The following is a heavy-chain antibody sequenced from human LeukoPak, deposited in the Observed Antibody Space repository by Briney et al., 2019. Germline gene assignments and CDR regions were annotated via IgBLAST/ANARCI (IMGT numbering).Heavy chain of an antibody. CDR2: ISPFNDNT. Sequence: ASVKVSCKASGYTFTSYGITWVRQAPGKGLEWMGWISPFNDNTNYAQKFQGRVSLTTDTSTNTTYMELKSLRSDDTAVYYCATSITLLRGVIISGDWFDPWGQGTLVTVSS. CDR3: ATSITLLRGVIISGDWFDP. CDR1: GYTFTSYG. V-gene: IGHV1-18*01. J-gene: IGHJ5*02. D-gene: IGHD3-10*01.